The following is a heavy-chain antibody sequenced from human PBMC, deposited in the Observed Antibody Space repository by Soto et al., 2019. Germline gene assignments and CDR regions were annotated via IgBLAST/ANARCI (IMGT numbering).Heavy chain of an antibody. CDR2: IYYSGGT. J-gene: IGHJ5*02. CDR1: GGSISSGGYY. CDR3: ARNYYDSSGYYWALGWFYP. D-gene: IGHD3-22*01. V-gene: IGHV4-31*03. Sequence: SETLSLTCTVSGGSISSGGYYWSWIRQHPGKGLEWIGYIYYSGGTYYNPSLKSRVTISVDTSKNQFSLKLSSVTAADTAVYYCARNYYDSSGYYWALGWFYPWGQGTLVTVSS.